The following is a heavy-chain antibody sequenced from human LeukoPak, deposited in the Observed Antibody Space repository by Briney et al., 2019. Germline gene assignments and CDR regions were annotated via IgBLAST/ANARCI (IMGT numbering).Heavy chain of an antibody. CDR3: ARVSPPRQQLVDY. CDR2: MNPNSGNT. Sequence: ASVKVSCKASGYTFTSYDINWVRQATGQGLEWMGWMNPNSGNTGCAQKFQGRVTMTRNTSISTAYMELSSLRSEDTAVYYCARVSPPRQQLVDYWGQGTLVTVSS. CDR1: GYTFTSYD. J-gene: IGHJ4*02. V-gene: IGHV1-8*01. D-gene: IGHD6-13*01.